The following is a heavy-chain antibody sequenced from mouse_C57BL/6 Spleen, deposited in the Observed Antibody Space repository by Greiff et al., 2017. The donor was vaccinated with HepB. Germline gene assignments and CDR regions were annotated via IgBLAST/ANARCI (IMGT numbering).Heavy chain of an antibody. V-gene: IGHV7-3*01. Sequence: EVQGVESGGGLVQPGGSLSLSCAASGFTFTDYYMSWVRQPPGKALEWLGFIRNKANGYTTEYSASVKGRFTISRDNSQSILYLQMNALRAEDSATYYCARGLLLHYFDYWGQGTTLTVSS. D-gene: IGHD2-3*01. CDR2: IRNKANGYTT. J-gene: IGHJ2*01. CDR3: ARGLLLHYFDY. CDR1: GFTFTDYY.